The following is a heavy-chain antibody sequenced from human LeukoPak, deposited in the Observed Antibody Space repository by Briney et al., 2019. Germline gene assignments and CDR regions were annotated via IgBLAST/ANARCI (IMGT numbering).Heavy chain of an antibody. J-gene: IGHJ6*03. V-gene: IGHV3-20*04. CDR2: ISGSGGST. CDR1: GFTFSSYA. CDR3: ARDQGNYYYYYMDV. Sequence: GGSLRLSCAASGFTFSSYAMSWVRQAPGKGLEWVSLISGSGGSTGYADSVKGRFTISRDNAKNSLYLQMNSLRAEDTALYYCARDQGNYYYYYMDVWGKGTTVTVSS.